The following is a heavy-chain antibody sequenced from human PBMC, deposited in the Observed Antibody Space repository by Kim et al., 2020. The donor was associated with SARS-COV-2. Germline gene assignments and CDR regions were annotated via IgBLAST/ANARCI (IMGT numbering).Heavy chain of an antibody. J-gene: IGHJ4*01. CDR1: GFNFGDYA. CDR3: AKDSGADYDLVASFFYF. D-gene: IGHD3-3*01. Sequence: GGSLRLSCADSGFNFGDYAMHWVRQVPGKGLEWVSGVSWDGIERLYADSVRGRFTISRDTANNSLFLLMNSLRPEDTALYYCAKDSGADYDLVASFFYF. CDR2: VSWDGIER. V-gene: IGHV3-9*01.